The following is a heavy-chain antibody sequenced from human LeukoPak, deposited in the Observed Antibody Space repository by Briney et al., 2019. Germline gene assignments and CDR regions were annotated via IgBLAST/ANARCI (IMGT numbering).Heavy chain of an antibody. CDR3: AKGEAGGGSGWYSKVEFDY. CDR2: ISGSGGST. J-gene: IGHJ4*02. V-gene: IGHV3-23*01. CDR1: GFTFSSYA. Sequence: PGGSLRLSCAASGFTFSSYAMSWVRQAPGKGLEWVSAISGSGGSTYYADSVKGRFTISRDNSKNTLYLQMNSLRAEDTAVYYCAKGEAGGGSGWYSKVEFDYWGQGTLVTVSS. D-gene: IGHD6-19*01.